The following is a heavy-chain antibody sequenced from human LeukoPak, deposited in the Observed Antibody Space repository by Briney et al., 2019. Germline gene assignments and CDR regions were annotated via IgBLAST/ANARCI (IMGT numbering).Heavy chain of an antibody. V-gene: IGHV4-4*02. CDR2: IYTSGGT. D-gene: IGHD3-10*01. J-gene: IGHJ3*02. CDR1: GGSISSSNW. Sequence: SETLSLTCAVSGGSISSSNWWSRVRHPPGKRLEWIGRIYTSGGTNYNPSLKSRVTMSVDKSKNQISLNLASLTAADTALYYCAGRGSRSGTFDIWGPGTFVTVSS. CDR3: AGRGSRSGTFDI.